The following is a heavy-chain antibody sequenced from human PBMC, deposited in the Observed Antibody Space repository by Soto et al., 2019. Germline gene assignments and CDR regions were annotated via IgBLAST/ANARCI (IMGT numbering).Heavy chain of an antibody. CDR1: GFTFIDYY. J-gene: IGHJ4*02. Sequence: PGGSLRHSCASSGFTFIDYYMSWIRQAPGKGLEWVSYISSSSSYTNYADSVKGRFTISRDNAKNSLYLQMNSLRAEDTAVYYCASELRYFDWPLPSSDYWGQGTLVTVSS. CDR2: ISSSSSYT. V-gene: IGHV3-11*05. CDR3: ASELRYFDWPLPSSDY. D-gene: IGHD3-9*01.